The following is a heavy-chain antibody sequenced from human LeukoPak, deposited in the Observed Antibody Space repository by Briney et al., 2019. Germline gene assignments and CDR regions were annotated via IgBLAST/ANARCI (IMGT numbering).Heavy chain of an antibody. D-gene: IGHD3-16*01. V-gene: IGHV1-2*02. CDR1: GYTFTGYY. CDR3: AKAQIVGVTDCFES. CDR2: INPNSGGT. Sequence: ASVKVSCKASGYTFTGYYMHWVRQAPGQGLEWMGWINPNSGGTNYAQKFQGRVTMTRDTSISTAYMELSRLRSDDTAVYYCAKAQIVGVTDCFESWGQGALVTVSS. J-gene: IGHJ4*02.